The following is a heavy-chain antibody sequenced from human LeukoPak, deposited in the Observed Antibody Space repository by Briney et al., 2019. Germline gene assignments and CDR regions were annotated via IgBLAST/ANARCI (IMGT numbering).Heavy chain of an antibody. CDR1: GGSITSGDYY. D-gene: IGHD4-17*01. J-gene: IGHJ6*03. CDR2: IYTSGST. V-gene: IGHV4-61*02. Sequence: SETLSLTCTVSGGSITSGDYYWSWLRQPAGKGLEWIGRIYTSGSTNYNPSLKSRVTISVDTSKNQFSLKLSSVTAADTAVYYCARVRGDYGEDSYYYYMDVWGKGTTVTISS. CDR3: ARVRGDYGEDSYYYYMDV.